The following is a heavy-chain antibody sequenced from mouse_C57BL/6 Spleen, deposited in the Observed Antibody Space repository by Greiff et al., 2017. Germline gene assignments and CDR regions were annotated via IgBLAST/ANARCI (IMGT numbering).Heavy chain of an antibody. CDR3: VSLGQAMDY. CDR2: IRSKSNNYAT. Sequence: EVMLVESGGGLVQPKGSLKLSCAASGFSFNTYAMNWVRQAPGKGLEWVARIRSKSNNYATYYADSVKDRFTISRDDSESMLYLQMNNLKTEDTAMYYCVSLGQAMDYWGQGTSVTVSS. J-gene: IGHJ4*01. D-gene: IGHD3-3*01. V-gene: IGHV10-1*01. CDR1: GFSFNTYA.